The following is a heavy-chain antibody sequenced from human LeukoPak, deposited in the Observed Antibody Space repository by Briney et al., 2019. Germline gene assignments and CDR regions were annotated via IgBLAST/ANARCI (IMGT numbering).Heavy chain of an antibody. D-gene: IGHD6-19*01. CDR1: GFTFSNYW. J-gene: IGHJ4*02. Sequence: GGSLRLSCAASGFTFSNYWMSWVRQAPGKGLEWVANIKQDGSEKYYVDSVKGRFTISRDNARDSLYLQMNSLRAEDTAVYYCARDATGYSSGWYYFDYWGQGTLVTVSS. CDR2: IKQDGSEK. V-gene: IGHV3-7*01. CDR3: ARDATGYSSGWYYFDY.